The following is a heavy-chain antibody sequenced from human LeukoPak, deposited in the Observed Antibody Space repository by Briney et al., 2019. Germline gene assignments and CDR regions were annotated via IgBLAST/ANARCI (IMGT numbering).Heavy chain of an antibody. CDR3: ARYSGYDEPFEY. D-gene: IGHD5-12*01. CDR2: INPNSGGT. V-gene: IGHV1-2*02. J-gene: IGHJ4*02. CDR1: GYTFTVYY. Sequence: GASVTVSCKASGYTFTVYYMHWVRQAPGQGLEWMGWINPNSGGTSYAQKFQGRVTMTRDTSVTTAYMELSRLRSDDTAVYYCARYSGYDEPFEYWGQGTLVTVSS.